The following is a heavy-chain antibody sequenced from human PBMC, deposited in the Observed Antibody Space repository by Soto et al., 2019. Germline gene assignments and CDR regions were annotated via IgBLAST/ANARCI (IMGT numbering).Heavy chain of an antibody. V-gene: IGHV2-5*01. J-gene: IGHJ6*02. CDR1: GLSLSTSGLG. CDR2: IYWNDDK. D-gene: IGHD5-12*01. CDR3: AHVAEWLRFYDYYYGMDV. Sequence: SGPTLVKPTQTLTLPCTFSGLSLSTSGLGVGWIRQPPGKALEWLALIYWNDDKHYSPSLKSRLTITNDTSKNQVVLTMTNMDPVDTATYYCAHVAEWLRFYDYYYGMDVWGQGTTVTVSS.